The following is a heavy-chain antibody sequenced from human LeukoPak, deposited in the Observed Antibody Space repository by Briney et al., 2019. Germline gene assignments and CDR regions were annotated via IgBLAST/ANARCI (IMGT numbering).Heavy chain of an antibody. D-gene: IGHD2-21*02. CDR1: GGTFSSYA. J-gene: IGHJ6*02. V-gene: IGHV1-69*13. Sequence: SVKVSCEASGGTFSSYAISWVRQAPGQGLEWMGGIIPIFGTANYAQKFQGRVTITADESTSTAYMELSSLRSEDTAVYYCAREDCGGDCYSYYYYYGMDVWGQGTTVTVSS. CDR3: AREDCGGDCYSYYYYYGMDV. CDR2: IIPIFGTA.